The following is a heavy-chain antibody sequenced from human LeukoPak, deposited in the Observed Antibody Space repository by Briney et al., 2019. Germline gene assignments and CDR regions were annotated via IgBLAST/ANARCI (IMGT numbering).Heavy chain of an antibody. CDR2: ISGSSGTI. J-gene: IGHJ4*02. CDR3: ARHRVGDTRNLDY. CDR1: GFTFRSHS. V-gene: IGHV3-48*01. Sequence: GGSLRLSCTASGFTFRSHSMIWVRQAPGKGLEWISYISGSSGTIYYADSVKGRFIISRDNSKNTLYLQMNSLRADDTAVYYCARHRVGDTRNLDYWGQGTLVTVSS. D-gene: IGHD2-15*01.